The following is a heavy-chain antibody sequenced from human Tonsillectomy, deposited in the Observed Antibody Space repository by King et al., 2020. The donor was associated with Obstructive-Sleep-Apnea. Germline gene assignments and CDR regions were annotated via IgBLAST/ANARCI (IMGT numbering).Heavy chain of an antibody. D-gene: IGHD4-23*01. Sequence: VQLVESGGGVVQPGRSLRLSCAASGFIFSTYTMHWVRQPPGKGLEWVAVISHDGGNKYFADSVKGRFTISRDNSKNTLYLQMNILRAEDTAVYYCAKTSLWGGNSDGGDYWGQGTLVTVSS. V-gene: IGHV3-30*18. J-gene: IGHJ4*02. CDR3: AKTSLWGGNSDGGDY. CDR2: ISHDGGNK. CDR1: GFIFSTYT.